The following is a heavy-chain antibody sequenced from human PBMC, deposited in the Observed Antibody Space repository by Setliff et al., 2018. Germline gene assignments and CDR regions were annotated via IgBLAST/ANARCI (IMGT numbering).Heavy chain of an antibody. CDR1: DDSFTSSRYY. CDR3: VRPGGTTVVARHFDY. D-gene: IGHD2-15*01. CDR2: ISYSGTP. Sequence: EPLSLTCTVSDDSFTSSRYYWGWIRQAPGSGLEWIGSISYSGTPYYNASVESRVTISIDTSRNQFSLELRSVTVADTATYYCVRPGGTTVVARHFDYWGSGIMVTVSS. J-gene: IGHJ4*01. V-gene: IGHV4-39*01.